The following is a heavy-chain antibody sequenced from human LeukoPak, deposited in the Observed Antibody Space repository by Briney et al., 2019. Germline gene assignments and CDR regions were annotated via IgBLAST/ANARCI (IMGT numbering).Heavy chain of an antibody. CDR3: ATENGVTMVRGVIKPFDY. Sequence: GGSLRLSCAASGFTFSSYSMNWVRQAPGKGLEWVSSISSSSSYIYYADSVKGRFTISRDNAKNSLYLQMNSLRAEDTAVYYCATENGVTMVRGVIKPFDYWGRGTLVTVSS. CDR2: ISSSSSYI. V-gene: IGHV3-21*01. D-gene: IGHD3-10*01. J-gene: IGHJ4*02. CDR1: GFTFSSYS.